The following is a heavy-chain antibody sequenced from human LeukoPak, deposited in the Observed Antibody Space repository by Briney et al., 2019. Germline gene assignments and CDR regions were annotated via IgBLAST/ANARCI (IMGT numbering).Heavy chain of an antibody. D-gene: IGHD5-12*01. CDR3: ARHRSGSGSGFDAFDI. V-gene: IGHV4-59*08. Sequence: SETLSLTCSVSGXSISSYYWSWIRQPPGRGLEWIAYLYNGGSSNYNPYLKSRVSISVDTSKNQFFLNVRSVTAADTAVYYCARHRSGSGSGFDAFDIWGQGAMVTVSS. CDR1: GXSISSYY. J-gene: IGHJ3*02. CDR2: LYNGGSS.